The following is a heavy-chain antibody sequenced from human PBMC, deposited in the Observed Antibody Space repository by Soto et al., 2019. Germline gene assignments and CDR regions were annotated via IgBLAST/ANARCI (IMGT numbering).Heavy chain of an antibody. V-gene: IGHV4-39*02. Sequence: PSETLSLTCTVSGSAISSSSYYWGWIRQPPGKGLEWIGSIYYSGSTYYNPSLKSRVTISVDTSKNQFSLKLSSVTAADTAVYYCARDRHLDYYGSGSWTPRPYYGMDAWGQGTTVTVSS. CDR1: GSAISSSSYY. CDR2: IYYSGST. D-gene: IGHD3-10*01. CDR3: ARDRHLDYYGSGSWTPRPYYGMDA. J-gene: IGHJ6*02.